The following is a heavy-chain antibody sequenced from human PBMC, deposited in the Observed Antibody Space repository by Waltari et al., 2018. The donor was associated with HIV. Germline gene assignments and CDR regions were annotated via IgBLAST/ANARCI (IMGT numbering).Heavy chain of an antibody. J-gene: IGHJ6*02. CDR2: IMGRGGST. CDR1: GFTFSSYA. CDR3: AKGHYDFWSGSYYYGMDV. V-gene: IGHV3-23*01. D-gene: IGHD3-3*01. Sequence: EVQLLESGGGLVQPGGSLRLSCAASGFTFSSYAMSWVRQAPGKGLGWVSAIMGRGGSTDDADSGNGRFTISRDNSKNTLYLQMNSLRAEDTAVYYCAKGHYDFWSGSYYYGMDVWGQGTTVTVSS.